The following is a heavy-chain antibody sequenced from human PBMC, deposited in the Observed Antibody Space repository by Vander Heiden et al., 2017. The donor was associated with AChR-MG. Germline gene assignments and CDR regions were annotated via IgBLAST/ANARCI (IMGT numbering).Heavy chain of an antibody. CDR2: ISSSSSYI. CDR3: ATTPYSSGWYEDY. D-gene: IGHD6-19*01. V-gene: IGHV3-21*01. CDR1: GFTFSSYR. Sequence: EVQLVESGGGLVKPGGSLRLSCAASGFTFSSYRMNWVRQAPGKGLEWVSSISSSSSYIYYADSVKGRFTISRDNAKNSLYLQMNSLRAEDTAVYYCATTPYSSGWYEDYWCQGTLVTVSS. J-gene: IGHJ4*02.